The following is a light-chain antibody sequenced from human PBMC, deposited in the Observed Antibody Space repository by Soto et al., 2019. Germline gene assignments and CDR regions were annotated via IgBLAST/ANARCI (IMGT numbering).Light chain of an antibody. J-gene: IGLJ3*02. CDR3: QSQDGSLSVSV. CDR2: GNN. Sequence: QSALTQPASVSGSLGQSITISCTGTSSDAGHQNYVSWHQQHPGKAPKLIIYGNNIRPSGVPDRFSGSKFATSAYLTISGLQAEDEAEYYCQSQDGSLSVSVFGGGTKVTVL. CDR1: SSDAGHQNY. V-gene: IGLV2-14*01.